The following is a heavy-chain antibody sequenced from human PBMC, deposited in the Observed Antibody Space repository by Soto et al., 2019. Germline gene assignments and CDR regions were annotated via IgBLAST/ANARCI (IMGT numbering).Heavy chain of an antibody. CDR1: GFTFSSYA. J-gene: IGHJ6*03. Sequence: GGSLRLSCAASGFTFSSYAMHWVRQAPGKGLEWVAVISYDGSNKYYADSVKGRFIISRDNSKDTLYLQMNSLRAEDTAVYYCAKDLEGDIVVVPATFMDVWGKGTTVTVSS. D-gene: IGHD2-2*01. CDR3: AKDLEGDIVVVPATFMDV. CDR2: ISYDGSNK. V-gene: IGHV3-30-3*01.